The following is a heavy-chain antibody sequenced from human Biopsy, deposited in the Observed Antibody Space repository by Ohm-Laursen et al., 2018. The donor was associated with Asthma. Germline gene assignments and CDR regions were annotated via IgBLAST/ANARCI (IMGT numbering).Heavy chain of an antibody. D-gene: IGHD1-26*01. CDR2: VSTNGENT. J-gene: IGHJ6*02. Sequence: SLRLSCAASGFSFSSYAMSWVRQAPGQGLEWVSSVSTNGENTYYTDSVKGRFTISRDNPENTLYLQMSSLGAEDTAIYYCAKDKVGAANSYQYGMDVWGQGTTVIVS. CDR3: AKDKVGAANSYQYGMDV. V-gene: IGHV3-23*01. CDR1: GFSFSSYA.